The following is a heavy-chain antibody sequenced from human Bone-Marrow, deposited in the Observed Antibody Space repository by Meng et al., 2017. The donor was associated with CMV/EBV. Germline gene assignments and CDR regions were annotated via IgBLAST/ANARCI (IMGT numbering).Heavy chain of an antibody. D-gene: IGHD1-20*01. Sequence: SQTLSLTCTVSGGSVSSGSYYWNWIRRPPGKGLEWIGYVHYSGSTIYNPSLKSRVTISVDTSKNQFSLKLSSVTAADTAVYYCARVVLSITGTIFDYWGQGTLVTVSS. CDR2: VHYSGST. CDR3: ARVVLSITGTIFDY. J-gene: IGHJ4*02. V-gene: IGHV4-61*01. CDR1: GGSVSSGSYY.